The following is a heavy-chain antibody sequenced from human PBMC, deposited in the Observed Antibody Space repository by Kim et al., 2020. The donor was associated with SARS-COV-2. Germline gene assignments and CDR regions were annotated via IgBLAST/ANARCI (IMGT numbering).Heavy chain of an antibody. Sequence: SETLSLTCTVSSGSISGSYWSWIRQFPGKGLEWIGYIYYSGSTKYNPSLKSRVTISVDTSKNQLSLEMISVTPADTAVYYCARDRTFGNFDHWGRGTLVTVSS. V-gene: IGHV4-59*13. CDR2: IYYSGST. CDR1: SGSISGSY. D-gene: IGHD3-3*01. J-gene: IGHJ4*02. CDR3: ARDRTFGNFDH.